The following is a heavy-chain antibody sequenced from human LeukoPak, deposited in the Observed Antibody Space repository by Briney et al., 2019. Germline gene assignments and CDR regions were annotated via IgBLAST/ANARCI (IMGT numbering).Heavy chain of an antibody. CDR1: GYTFATYY. D-gene: IGHD2-8*02. CDR2: IDPNYGFA. V-gene: IGHV1-46*01. Sequence: GASVKVSCKASGYTFATYYLNWVRQAPGRGLEWKGKIDPNYGFAYYAQKFQGRVTMTRDTSTSTVYMEVNSLTSDDTAVYYCARVLAHCTDSSCPGMDVWGQGTTVTVSS. CDR3: ARVLAHCTDSSCPGMDV. J-gene: IGHJ6*02.